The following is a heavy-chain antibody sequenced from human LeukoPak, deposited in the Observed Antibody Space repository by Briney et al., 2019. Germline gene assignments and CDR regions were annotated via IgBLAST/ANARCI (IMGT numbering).Heavy chain of an antibody. J-gene: IGHJ4*02. Sequence: GASVKVSCKVSGYTLTKLSMHWVRQAPGKGLEWMGGFDPEDGETIYAQKFQGRVTMTEDTSTDTAYMELSSLRSEDTAVYYCATGGGDSYVGLFDYWGQGTLVTVSS. CDR2: FDPEDGET. CDR3: ATGGGDSYVGLFDY. D-gene: IGHD2-21*02. CDR1: GYTLTKLS. V-gene: IGHV1-24*01.